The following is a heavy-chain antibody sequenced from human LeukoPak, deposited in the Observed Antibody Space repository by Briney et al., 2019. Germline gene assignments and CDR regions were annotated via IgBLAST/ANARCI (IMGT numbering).Heavy chain of an antibody. CDR1: GFTVSNNY. CDR3: AGAPETGH. J-gene: IGHJ4*02. Sequence: GGSLRLSCAASGFTVSNNYMTWVRQAPGKGLESVSVINDGGRTFYADSVKGRFTISRDNTKNMFYLQMSSLRAEDTAVYYCAGAPETGHWGQGTLVTVSS. V-gene: IGHV3-66*01. CDR2: INDGGRT. D-gene: IGHD5-24*01.